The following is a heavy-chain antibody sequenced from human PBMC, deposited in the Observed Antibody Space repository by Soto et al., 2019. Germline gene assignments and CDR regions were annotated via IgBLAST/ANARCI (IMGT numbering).Heavy chain of an antibody. CDR3: GKVLVGATGHTDSDS. Sequence: SETLSLTCTVSGGSIYRSGYYWGWIRQPPGRGLEWIGNIDYNGVTYSNPSLKSRVTISRDTSKNQFSLKLTSVTAADTALYYCGKVLVGATGHTDSDSWGPGTQVTVSS. CDR2: IDYNGVT. J-gene: IGHJ4*02. D-gene: IGHD2-15*01. CDR1: GGSIYRSGYY. V-gene: IGHV4-39*01.